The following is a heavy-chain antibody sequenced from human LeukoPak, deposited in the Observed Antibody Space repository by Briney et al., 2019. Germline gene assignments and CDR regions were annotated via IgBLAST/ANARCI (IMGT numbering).Heavy chain of an antibody. CDR3: ARGGYDILTGYRYPDYFDY. J-gene: IGHJ4*02. CDR1: GGSISSYY. D-gene: IGHD3-9*01. CDR2: INHSGST. Sequence: SETLSLTCTVSGGSISSYYWSWIRQPPGKGLEWIGEINHSGSTNYNPSLKSRVTISVDTSKNQFSLKLSSVTAADTAVYYCARGGYDILTGYRYPDYFDYWGQGTLVTVSS. V-gene: IGHV4-34*01.